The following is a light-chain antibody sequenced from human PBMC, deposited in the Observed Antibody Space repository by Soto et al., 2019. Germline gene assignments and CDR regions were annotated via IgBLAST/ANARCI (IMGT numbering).Light chain of an antibody. J-gene: IGKJ4*01. CDR1: QSFNSNY. V-gene: IGKV3-20*01. CDR3: QQYGSSPLT. Sequence: EIVLTQSPGTLSLSPGERATLSCRASQSFNSNYLAWYQQKPGQAPRLFIYGASSRATGIPDRFSGSGSGTDFTLTISRLEPEDFAVYYCQQYGSSPLTFGGGTKVDIK. CDR2: GAS.